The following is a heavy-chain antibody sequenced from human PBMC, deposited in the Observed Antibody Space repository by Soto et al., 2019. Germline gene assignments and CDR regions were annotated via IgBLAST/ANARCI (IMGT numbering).Heavy chain of an antibody. J-gene: IGHJ5*02. CDR2: IYYSGST. V-gene: IGHV4-39*01. Sequence: SETLSLTCTVSGGSISSSSYYWGWIRQPPGKGLEWIGSIYYSGSTYYNPSLKSRVTISVDTSKNQFSLKLSSVTAADTAVYYCARRIVVVPATNWFDPWGQGTLVTVSS. CDR3: ARRIVVVPATNWFDP. D-gene: IGHD2-2*01. CDR1: GGSISSSSYY.